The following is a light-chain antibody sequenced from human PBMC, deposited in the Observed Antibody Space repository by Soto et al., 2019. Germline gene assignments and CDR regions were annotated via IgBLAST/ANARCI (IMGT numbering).Light chain of an antibody. CDR3: QQSYSTPQIT. CDR2: AAS. CDR1: QSISSY. J-gene: IGKJ5*01. V-gene: IGKV1-39*01. Sequence: DIQMTQSPSSLSASVGDRVTITCRASQSISSYLNWYQQKPGKAPKLLIYAASSLQSGVPSRFSGSGSGTDFTLTISSLPPEDFATDYCQQSYSTPQITFGQGTLLEIK.